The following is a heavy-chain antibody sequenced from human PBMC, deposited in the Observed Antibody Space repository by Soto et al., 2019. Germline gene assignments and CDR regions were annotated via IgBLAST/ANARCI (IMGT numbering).Heavy chain of an antibody. CDR3: ARVDLSATLRYYYYGMDV. CDR2: IYYSGST. V-gene: IGHV4-30-4*01. J-gene: IGHJ6*02. CDR1: GGSISSGDYY. Sequence: SETLSLTCTVSGGSISSGDYYGSWIRQPPGKGLEWIGYIYYSGSTYYNPSLKSRVTISVDTSKNQFSLKLSSVTAADTAVYYCARVDLSATLRYYYYGMDVWGQGTTVTVSS. D-gene: IGHD1-26*01.